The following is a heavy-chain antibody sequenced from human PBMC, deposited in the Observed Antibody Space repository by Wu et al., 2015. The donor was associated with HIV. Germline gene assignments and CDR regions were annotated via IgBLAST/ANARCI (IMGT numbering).Heavy chain of an antibody. CDR1: GYTFVSYD. Sequence: QVALVQSGAEVKKPGASVKASCKAFGYTFVSYDIHWVRQAPGQGLEWMGWMNPKSGHTGYSQKFQGRITMTRDNSISTAYMELSRLRSADTAVFYCARGPSTRADEVGGYWFDPWGQGTLVSVSS. D-gene: IGHD3-16*01. V-gene: IGHV1-8*01. CDR2: MNPKSGHT. CDR3: ARGPSTRADEVGGYWFDP. J-gene: IGHJ5*02.